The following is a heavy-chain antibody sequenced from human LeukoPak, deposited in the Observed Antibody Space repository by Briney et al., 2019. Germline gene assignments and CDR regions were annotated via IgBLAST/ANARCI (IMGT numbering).Heavy chain of an antibody. CDR1: GGTFSSYA. J-gene: IGHJ4*02. Sequence: TSVKVSCKASGGTFSSYAISRVRQAPGQGLEWMGGIIPIFGTANYAQKFQGRVTITADESTSTAYIELSSLRSEDTAVYYCARVGQLPKYYFDYWGQGTLVTVSS. CDR2: IIPIFGTA. D-gene: IGHD2-2*01. CDR3: ARVGQLPKYYFDY. V-gene: IGHV1-69*13.